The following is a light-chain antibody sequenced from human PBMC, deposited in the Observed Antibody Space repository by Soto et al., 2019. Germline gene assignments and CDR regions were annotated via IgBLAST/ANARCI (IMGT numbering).Light chain of an antibody. CDR2: DVS. J-gene: IGKJ2*02. Sequence: EIVLTQSPGTLSLSPGEGATLSFRASQSVSSSLLAWFQQKPGQAPRLLIHDVSSRATGIPDRFRGSGSGTDFTLSISRLEPEDCAEYYCHQYGSSPRTFGQGTKLEIK. CDR1: QSVSSSL. CDR3: HQYGSSPRT. V-gene: IGKV3-20*01.